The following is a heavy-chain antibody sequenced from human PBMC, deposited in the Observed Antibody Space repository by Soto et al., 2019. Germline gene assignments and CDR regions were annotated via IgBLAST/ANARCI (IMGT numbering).Heavy chain of an antibody. Sequence: GASVKVSCKASGYTFTSYAMHWVRQAPGQRLEWMGWINAGNGNTKYSQKFQGRVTITRDTSASTAYMELSSLRSEDTAVYYCARDRGGVAVAGTRRSSYYFDYWGQGTLVTVSS. D-gene: IGHD6-19*01. V-gene: IGHV1-3*01. CDR2: INAGNGNT. CDR1: GYTFTSYA. CDR3: ARDRGGVAVAGTRRSSYYFDY. J-gene: IGHJ4*02.